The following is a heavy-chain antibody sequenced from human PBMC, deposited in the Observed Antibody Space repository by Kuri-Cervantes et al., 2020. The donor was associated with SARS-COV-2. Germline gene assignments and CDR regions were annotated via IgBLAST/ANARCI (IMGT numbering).Heavy chain of an antibody. Sequence: GESLKIFCEASGFTLSNYGMHWVRQAPGKGLEWVAVISYDGSNKYYADSVKGRFTISRDNSENTLYLQMNSLRAVDTAVYYCANLAASQGYSYGWGQGTLVTVSS. J-gene: IGHJ4*02. CDR2: ISYDGSNK. V-gene: IGHV3-30*18. CDR3: ANLAASQGYSYG. CDR1: GFTLSNYG. D-gene: IGHD5-18*01.